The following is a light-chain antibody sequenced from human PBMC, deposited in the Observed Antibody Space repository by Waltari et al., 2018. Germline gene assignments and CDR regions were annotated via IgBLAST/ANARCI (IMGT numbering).Light chain of an antibody. V-gene: IGLV2-23*02. CDR2: AVS. Sequence: QSALTNPASVSGSPGQSITISCPGTSSDVGNYKRVSWYQQHPGKAPKLMIYAVSKRPSGVSDRFSGSKSGDMASLTISGLQPEDEAEYFCSSYAGSSKGVFGGGTKVTVL. J-gene: IGLJ2*01. CDR3: SSYAGSSKGV. CDR1: SSDVGNYKR.